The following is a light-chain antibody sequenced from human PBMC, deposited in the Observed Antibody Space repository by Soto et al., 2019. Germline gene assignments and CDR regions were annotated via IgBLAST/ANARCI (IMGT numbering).Light chain of an antibody. CDR3: QQYNSYPS. CDR1: QSISSW. J-gene: IGKJ4*01. V-gene: IGKV1-5*03. Sequence: DIQMTQSPSTLSASVGDRVTITCRASQSISSWLAWYQQNPGKAPKLLIYKASSLESGVPSRFSGSGSGTEFTLTISSLQPDDFATYDCQQYNSYPSFGGGTKVEIK. CDR2: KAS.